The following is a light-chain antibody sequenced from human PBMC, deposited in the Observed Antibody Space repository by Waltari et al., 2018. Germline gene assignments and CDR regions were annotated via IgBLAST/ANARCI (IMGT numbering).Light chain of an antibody. Sequence: SYELTQPPSVSVSPGQTARITCPGDALPAQISLLYQQKSGQAPVLVIYEDTKRPSGIPERFSGSSSGTWVTLIISGAQVEDEADYYCYSPDGSDNHAPWVYGGGTKLTVL. J-gene: IGLJ3*02. CDR2: EDT. CDR3: YSPDGSDNHAPWV. V-gene: IGLV3-10*01. CDR1: ALPAQI.